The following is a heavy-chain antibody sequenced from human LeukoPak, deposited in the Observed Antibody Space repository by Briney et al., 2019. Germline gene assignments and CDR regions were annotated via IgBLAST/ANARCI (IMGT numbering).Heavy chain of an antibody. CDR2: IGGSGGST. Sequence: GGSLRLSCAASGFTFSSYAMSWVRQAPGKGLEWVSAIGGSGGSTYYADSVKGRFTIPRDNSKNTLYLQMNSLRAEDTAVYYCAKERNIVVVVAATNWGQGTLVTVSS. CDR1: GFTFSSYA. CDR3: AKERNIVVVVAATN. V-gene: IGHV3-23*01. D-gene: IGHD2-15*01. J-gene: IGHJ4*02.